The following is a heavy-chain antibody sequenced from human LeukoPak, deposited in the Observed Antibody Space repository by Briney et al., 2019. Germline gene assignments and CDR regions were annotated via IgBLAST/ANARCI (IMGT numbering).Heavy chain of an antibody. D-gene: IGHD1-26*01. J-gene: IGHJ4*02. CDR1: GFTFSSYW. Sequence: GGSLRLSCAASGFTFSSYWMHWVRQVPGKGLEWVSSINGNGGSTAYADSVKGRFTISRDNSKNTLYLQMNSLRAEDTAVYYCAKEGWELHYFDYWGQGTLVTVSS. CDR3: AKEGWELHYFDY. V-gene: IGHV3-23*01. CDR2: INGNGGST.